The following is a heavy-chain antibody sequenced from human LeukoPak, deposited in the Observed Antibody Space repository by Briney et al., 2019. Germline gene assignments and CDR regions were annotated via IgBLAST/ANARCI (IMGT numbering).Heavy chain of an antibody. CDR3: AREATGSGGAFDI. D-gene: IGHD6-25*01. CDR1: GFTFSSYA. V-gene: IGHV3-30-3*01. J-gene: IGHJ3*02. Sequence: GGSLRLFCAASGFTFSSYAMHWVRQAPGKGLEWVAVISYDGSNKYYADPVKGRFTISRDNSKNTLYLQMNSLRAEDTAVYYCAREATGSGGAFDIWGQGTMVTVSS. CDR2: ISYDGSNK.